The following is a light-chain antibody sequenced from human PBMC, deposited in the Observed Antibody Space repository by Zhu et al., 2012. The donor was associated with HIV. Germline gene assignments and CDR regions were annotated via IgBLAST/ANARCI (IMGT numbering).Light chain of an antibody. CDR2: DTS. V-gene: IGKV3-20*01. CDR3: QQYATSPRIT. Sequence: EIVLTQSPGTLSLSPGERATLSCRASDSVNKNYVAWYQQKVGQAPRLLIYDTSSRATGIPDRFSGSGSETDFTLTIGSLEPEDFAVYYCQQYATSPRITFGQGTRLDIK. J-gene: IGKJ5*01. CDR1: DSVNKNY.